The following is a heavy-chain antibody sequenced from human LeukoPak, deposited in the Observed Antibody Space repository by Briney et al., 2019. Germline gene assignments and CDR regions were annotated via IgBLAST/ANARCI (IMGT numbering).Heavy chain of an antibody. CDR3: AKAGVRYFDSSGLYAFDF. J-gene: IGHJ3*01. CDR1: GGSISSTSYY. V-gene: IGHV4-39*01. CDR2: IYYSGST. D-gene: IGHD3-22*01. Sequence: SETLSLTCAVSGGSISSTSYYWAWIRQPPGKGLEWIGTIYYSGSTYHNPSLKSRVTMSVDTSRNQFSLKLSSVDAADTAVYYCAKAGVRYFDSSGLYAFDFWCQGTTVTVSS.